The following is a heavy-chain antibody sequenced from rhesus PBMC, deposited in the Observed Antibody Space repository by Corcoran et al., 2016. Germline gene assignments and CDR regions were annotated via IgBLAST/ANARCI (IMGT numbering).Heavy chain of an antibody. D-gene: IGHD6-31*01. J-gene: IGHJ4*01. CDR1: GFTFSSYE. V-gene: IGHV3-100*02. CDR2: ISESGGTI. CDR3: TRALPYSSGWYDFDY. Sequence: DVQLVESGGGLVKPGGSLRLSCVASGFTFSSYEMHWVRQAPGKGLEWVSVISESGGTIYYADSVKGRFNISRDNAKNSLFLQMNSLRAEDTAVYYCTRALPYSSGWYDFDYWGQGVLVTVSS.